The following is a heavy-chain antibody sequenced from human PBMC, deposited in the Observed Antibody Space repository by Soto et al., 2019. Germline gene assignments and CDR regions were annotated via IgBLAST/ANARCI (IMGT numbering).Heavy chain of an antibody. Sequence: LRLSCAASGFTVSSNYMSWVRQAPGKGLEWVSVIYSGGSTYYADSVKGRFTISRDNSKNTLYLQMNSLRAEDTAVYYCARATYSSGQLYFDYWGQGTLVTVSS. J-gene: IGHJ4*02. CDR2: IYSGGST. CDR1: GFTVSSNY. CDR3: ARATYSSGQLYFDY. V-gene: IGHV3-66*01. D-gene: IGHD6-19*01.